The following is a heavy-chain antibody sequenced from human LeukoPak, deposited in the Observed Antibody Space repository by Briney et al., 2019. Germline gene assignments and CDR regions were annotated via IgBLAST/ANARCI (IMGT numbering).Heavy chain of an antibody. CDR3: ATGVEYYDFWSGYYPFDY. CDR1: GGTFSSYA. J-gene: IGHJ4*02. CDR2: IIPMFGTA. D-gene: IGHD3-3*01. V-gene: IGHV1-69*06. Sequence: SVKVSCKASGGTFSSYAISWVRQAPGQGLEWMGGIIPMFGTANYAQKFQGRVTMAEDTSTDTAYMELSSLRSEDTAVYYCATGVEYYDFWSGYYPFDYWGQGTLVTVSS.